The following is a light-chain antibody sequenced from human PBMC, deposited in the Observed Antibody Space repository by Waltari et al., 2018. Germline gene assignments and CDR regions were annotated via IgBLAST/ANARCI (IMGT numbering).Light chain of an antibody. CDR1: SSDVGNYNL. V-gene: IGLV2-23*02. J-gene: IGLJ3*02. CDR2: EVT. CDR3: SSYAGNSAIV. Sequence: QSALTQPASVSGSLGQSITISCSGTSSDVGNYNLVSWYRQFPGEAPKLIIYEVTERPSEISDRFSGSKFGNRASLTISGLQAEDEADYYCSSYAGNSAIVFGGGTKVTVV.